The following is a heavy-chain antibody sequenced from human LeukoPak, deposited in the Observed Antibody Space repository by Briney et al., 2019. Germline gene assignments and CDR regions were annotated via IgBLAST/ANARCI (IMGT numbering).Heavy chain of an antibody. CDR1: GFTFSSYS. Sequence: TGGSLRLSCAASGFTFSSYSMNWVRQAPGKGLEWVSSISSSSSYIYYADSVKGRFTISRDNAKNSLYLQMNSLRAEDTAVYYCARRDYDSSGYYHGYLFDYWGQGTLVTVSS. CDR3: ARRDYDSSGYYHGYLFDY. CDR2: ISSSSSYI. D-gene: IGHD3-22*01. V-gene: IGHV3-21*01. J-gene: IGHJ4*02.